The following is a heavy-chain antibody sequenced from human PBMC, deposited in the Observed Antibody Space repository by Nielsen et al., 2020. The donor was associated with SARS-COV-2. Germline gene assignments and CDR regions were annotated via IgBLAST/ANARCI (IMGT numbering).Heavy chain of an antibody. CDR3: ASGLRFYWLDV. CDR1: GGSISSYY. D-gene: IGHD3-16*01. J-gene: IGHJ6*02. Sequence: SETLSLTCTVSGGSISSYYWSWIRQPPGKGLEWIGYIYYSGSTNYNPSLKSRVTISVDTSKNQFSLMLSSVTAADTAVYYCASGLRFYWLDVWGQGTTVTVSS. V-gene: IGHV4-59*01. CDR2: IYYSGST.